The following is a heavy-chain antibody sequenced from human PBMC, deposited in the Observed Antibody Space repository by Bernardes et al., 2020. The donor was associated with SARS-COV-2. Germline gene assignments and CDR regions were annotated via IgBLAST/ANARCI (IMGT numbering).Heavy chain of an antibody. V-gene: IGHV3-30*18. CDR3: TKEDYCSSTSCLSY. CDR2: ISYDGSNK. J-gene: IGHJ4*02. CDR1: GFTFSSYG. Sequence: GWSLRLSCAASGFTFSSYGMHWVRQAPGKGLEWVAVISYDGSNKYYADSVKGRFTISRDNSKNTLYLKMNSLRAEDTAVYYCTKEDYCSSTSCLSYWGQGSLSTVSS. D-gene: IGHD2-2*01.